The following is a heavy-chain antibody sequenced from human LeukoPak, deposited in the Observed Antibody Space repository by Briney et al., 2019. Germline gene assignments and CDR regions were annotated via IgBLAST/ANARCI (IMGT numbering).Heavy chain of an antibody. V-gene: IGHV3-30*04. J-gene: IGHJ1*01. CDR3: ARASPSDRLYGGNPLYFQH. CDR2: ISYDGSNK. Sequence: GRSLRLSCAASGFTFSSYAMHWVRQAPGKGLEWVAVISYDGSNKYYADSVKGRFTISRDNSKNTLYLQMNSLRAEDTAVYYCARASPSDRLYGGNPLYFQHWGQGTLVTVSS. CDR1: GFTFSSYA. D-gene: IGHD4-23*01.